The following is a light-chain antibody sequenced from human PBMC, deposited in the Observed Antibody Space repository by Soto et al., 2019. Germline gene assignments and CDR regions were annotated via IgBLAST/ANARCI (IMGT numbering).Light chain of an antibody. Sequence: DIQMTQSPSTLSASVGDRVSITCRASQSISSWLAWYQQKPGKAPKLLIYKTSSLESGVPSRFGGSGSGTQFTLTISSLQPDDFATYYCQQNNRSRTSGQGTKVDIK. CDR2: KTS. CDR3: QQNNRSRT. J-gene: IGKJ1*01. V-gene: IGKV1-5*03. CDR1: QSISSW.